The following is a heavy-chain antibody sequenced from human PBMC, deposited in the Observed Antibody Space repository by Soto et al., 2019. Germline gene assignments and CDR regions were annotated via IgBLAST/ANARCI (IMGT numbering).Heavy chain of an antibody. CDR1: GYTFTSYY. D-gene: IGHD5-18*01. CDR3: ARDQAGRDSYGNPCGGYYYGMDA. CDR2: INPSGGST. Sequence: QVQLVQSGAEVKKPGASVKVSCKASGYTFTSYYMHWVRQAPGQGLEWMGIINPSGGSTSYAKKFRGRVTMTRDTSTSTVDMELSSLRSEDTAVYYSARDQAGRDSYGNPCGGYYYGMDAWGQGTTVTVSS. V-gene: IGHV1-46*01. J-gene: IGHJ6*02.